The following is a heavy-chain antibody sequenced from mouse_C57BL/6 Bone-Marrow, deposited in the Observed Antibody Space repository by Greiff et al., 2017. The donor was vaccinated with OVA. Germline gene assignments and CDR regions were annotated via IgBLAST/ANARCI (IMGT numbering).Heavy chain of an antibody. J-gene: IGHJ2*01. Sequence: VQLQQSGPELVKPGASVKISCKASGYSFTDYNMNWVKQSNGKSLEWIGVINPNYGTTSSNQKFKGKATLTVDQSSSTAYMPLNSLPSEASAVFYCARVPIYYYASGPSFDYTGEGTTLTVS. CDR1: GYSFTDYN. CDR3: ARVPIYYYASGPSFDY. V-gene: IGHV1-39*01. CDR2: INPNYGTT. D-gene: IGHD1-1*01.